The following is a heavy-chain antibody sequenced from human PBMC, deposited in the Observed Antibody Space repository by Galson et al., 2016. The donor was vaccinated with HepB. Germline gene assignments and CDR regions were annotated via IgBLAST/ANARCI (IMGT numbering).Heavy chain of an antibody. CDR1: GGSFSDYY. CDR3: ARWDFDWSFDS. J-gene: IGHJ4*02. Sequence: SETLSLTCAVYGGSFSDYYWSWIRQPPGKGLEWIGEINHDGSTNYNPSLKSRVIISLGTSNNQFYLKMTSVTAADAAVYYCARWDFDWSFDSWGQGTLVTVSS. D-gene: IGHD3-9*01. CDR2: INHDGST. V-gene: IGHV4-34*01.